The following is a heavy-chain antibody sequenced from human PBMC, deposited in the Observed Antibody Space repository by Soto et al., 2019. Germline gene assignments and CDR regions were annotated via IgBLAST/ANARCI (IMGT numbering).Heavy chain of an antibody. CDR2: IDHDGPT. J-gene: IGHJ4*02. V-gene: IGHV3-74*01. CDR1: GSPFRIYW. CDR3: VRDSHGDY. Sequence: EVQLVESGGGLVQPGGSRRSPLAGSGSPFRIYWIHGARQAPGKGLEWVSRIDHDGPTDYADSVRGRFTISRDNAENTLYLQMNSLRPEDTAVYYCVRDSHGDYWGQGTLVTVSS.